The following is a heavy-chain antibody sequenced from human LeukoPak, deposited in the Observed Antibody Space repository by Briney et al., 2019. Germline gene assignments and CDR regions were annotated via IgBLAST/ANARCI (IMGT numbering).Heavy chain of an antibody. CDR2: ISSSGSNI. D-gene: IGHD6-6*01. CDR3: ASMDSSSSGYYYYYYMDV. CDR1: GFTFSDYY. V-gene: IGHV3-11*01. Sequence: GGSLRLSCAASGFTFSDYYMSWIRQAPGKGLEWVAYISSSGSNIYYADSVEGRFTISRDNAKNSVYLQMNSLTAEDTAVYYCASMDSSSSGYYYYYYMDVWGKGTTVTVSS. J-gene: IGHJ6*03.